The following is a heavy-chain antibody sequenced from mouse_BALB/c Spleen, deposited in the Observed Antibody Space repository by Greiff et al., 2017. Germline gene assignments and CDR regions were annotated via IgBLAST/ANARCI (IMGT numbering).Heavy chain of an antibody. CDR1: GFTFSSYG. CDR2: INSNGGST. J-gene: IGHJ4*01. D-gene: IGHD2-3*01. Sequence: DVKLVESGGGLVQPGGSLKLSCAASGFTFSSYGMSWVRQTPDKRLELVATINSNGGSTYYPDSVKGRFTISRDNAKNTLYLQMSSLKSEDTAMYYCARDDGGYKPWGQGTSVTVSS. V-gene: IGHV5-6-3*01. CDR3: ARDDGGYKP.